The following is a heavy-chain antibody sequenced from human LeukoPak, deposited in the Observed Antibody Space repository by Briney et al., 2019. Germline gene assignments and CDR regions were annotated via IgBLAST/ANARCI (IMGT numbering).Heavy chain of an antibody. Sequence: ASVKVSCKASGYTLTGYYMHWVRQAPGQGLEWMGWINPNSGGTNYAQKFQGRVTVTRDTSISTAYMELSRLRSDDTAVYYCARGDCSSTSCWFDPWGQGTLVTVSS. J-gene: IGHJ5*02. CDR3: ARGDCSSTSCWFDP. D-gene: IGHD2-2*01. CDR1: GYTLTGYY. V-gene: IGHV1-2*02. CDR2: INPNSGGT.